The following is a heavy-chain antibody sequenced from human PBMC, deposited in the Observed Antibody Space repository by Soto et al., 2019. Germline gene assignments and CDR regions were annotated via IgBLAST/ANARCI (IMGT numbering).Heavy chain of an antibody. D-gene: IGHD3-3*02. V-gene: IGHV3-30*18. CDR3: AKGRFDVVTISPFDH. Sequence: PGGSLRLSCAASRFTFSSFGMHWVRQAPGKGLEWVAVISYDGTEEKYADSVKGRATVSRDNSKNTVYLQMNRLRGDDSAIYYCAKGRFDVVTISPFDHWGQGTLVTVSS. CDR1: RFTFSSFG. CDR2: ISYDGTEE. J-gene: IGHJ4*01.